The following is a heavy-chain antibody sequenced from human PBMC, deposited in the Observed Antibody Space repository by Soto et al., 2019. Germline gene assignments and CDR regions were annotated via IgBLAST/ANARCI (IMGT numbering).Heavy chain of an antibody. D-gene: IGHD4-17*01. CDR1: GFTFSNAW. CDR3: ITARGTYGAEYFQH. J-gene: IGHJ1*01. Sequence: GGSLRLSCAASGFTFSNAWMSWVRQAPGRGLEWVGRIKSKTDGGTTDYAAPVKGRFTISRDDSKNTLYLQMNSLKTEDTAVYYWITARGTYGAEYFQHWGRGTLVTVYS. V-gene: IGHV3-15*01. CDR2: IKSKTDGGTT.